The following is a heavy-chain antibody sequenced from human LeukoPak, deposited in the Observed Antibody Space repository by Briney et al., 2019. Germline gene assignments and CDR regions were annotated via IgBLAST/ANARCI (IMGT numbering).Heavy chain of an antibody. J-gene: IGHJ4*02. D-gene: IGHD3-10*01. CDR2: IWYDGSKK. CDR1: GFTFNNYG. Sequence: GGSLRLSCAASGFTFNNYGMHWVRQAPGKGLEWLALIWYDGSKKYYLDSVKGRFTISRDNSKDTLYLQMDSLRAEDTAVYYCAREEGRSPKTSSGYWGQGTLVVVSS. V-gene: IGHV3-33*01. CDR3: AREEGRSPKTSSGY.